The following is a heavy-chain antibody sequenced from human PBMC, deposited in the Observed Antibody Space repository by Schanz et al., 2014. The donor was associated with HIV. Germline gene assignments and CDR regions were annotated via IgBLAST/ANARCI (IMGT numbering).Heavy chain of an antibody. D-gene: IGHD2-15*01. Sequence: EVQLLESGGGLVQPGGSLRLSCAASGFTFSSYAMSWVRQAPGKGLEGVSAISGSGGSTYYADSVKGRFTISRDNSKNTLYLQMNSLRAEDTAVYYCAKTVVVVVAATHEMDVWGQGTTVTVSS. V-gene: IGHV3-23*01. CDR3: AKTVVVVVAATHEMDV. CDR2: ISGSGGST. CDR1: GFTFSSYA. J-gene: IGHJ6*02.